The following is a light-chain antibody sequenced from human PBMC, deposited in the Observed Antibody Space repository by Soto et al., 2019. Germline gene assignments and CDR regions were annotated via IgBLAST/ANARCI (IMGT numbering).Light chain of an antibody. CDR2: GAS. J-gene: IGKJ1*01. CDR1: QSVSSSY. V-gene: IGKV3-20*01. Sequence: EIVLTQSPGTLSLSPGERATLSCRASQSVSSSYLAWYQQKPGQAPRLLIYGASSRATGIPDRFSGSGSGTDFTLTISRLEPEEFAVYYWQQYGSSPPTFGQGTKVEIK. CDR3: QQYGSSPPT.